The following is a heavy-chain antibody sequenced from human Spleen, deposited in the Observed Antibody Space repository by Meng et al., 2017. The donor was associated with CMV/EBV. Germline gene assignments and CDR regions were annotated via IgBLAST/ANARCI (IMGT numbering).Heavy chain of an antibody. V-gene: IGHV4-30-4*08. CDR3: ARDLGALGVVGRPFDY. D-gene: IGHD3-16*01. CDR2: ISYSGST. Sequence: SETLSLTCTVSGGSISSGDYYWSWIRQPPGKGLEWIGYISYSGSTYYNPSLKSRVTISIDTSKNQFSLKLSSVTAADTAVYYCARDLGALGVVGRPFDYWGQGTLVTVSS. CDR1: GGSISSGDYY. J-gene: IGHJ4*02.